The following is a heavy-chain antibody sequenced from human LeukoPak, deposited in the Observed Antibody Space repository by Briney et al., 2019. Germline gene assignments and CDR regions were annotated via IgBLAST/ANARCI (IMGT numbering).Heavy chain of an antibody. CDR3: AKGSSADY. V-gene: IGHV3-30*18. J-gene: IGHJ4*02. Sequence: GALRLSCAASGFTFSSYGMHWVRQAPGKGLEWVAVISYDGSNKYYADSVKGRFTISRDKSKNTLYLQMNSLRAEDTAVYYCAKGSSADYWGQGTLVTVSS. D-gene: IGHD3-22*01. CDR1: GFTFSSYG. CDR2: ISYDGSNK.